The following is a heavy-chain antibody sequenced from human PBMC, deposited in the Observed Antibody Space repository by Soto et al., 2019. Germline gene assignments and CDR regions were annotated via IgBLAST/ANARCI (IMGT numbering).Heavy chain of an antibody. J-gene: IGHJ4*02. V-gene: IGHV4-59*12. D-gene: IGHD3-16*01. Sequence: PSETLSLTCTVSGFTSSSYYWSLIRQPPGKGLEWIGYIYYSGNTDYNPSLKSRLAISIDTSKNQFSLKLSSVTAADTAVYFCAREGGESSDGLYYFDSWGQGPLVTVSS. CDR2: IYYSGNT. CDR3: AREGGESSDGLYYFDS. CDR1: GFTSSSYY.